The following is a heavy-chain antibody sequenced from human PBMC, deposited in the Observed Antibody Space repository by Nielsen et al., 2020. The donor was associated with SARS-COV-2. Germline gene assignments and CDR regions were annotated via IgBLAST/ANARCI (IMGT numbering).Heavy chain of an antibody. V-gene: IGHV1-69*04. J-gene: IGHJ3*02. CDR3: VRDAGFGVFDI. CDR2: IFPMLGLA. CDR1: GDTFSTHG. D-gene: IGHD3-10*01. Sequence: SVKVSCKASGDTFSTHGISWVRQAPGQGLEWMGRIFPMLGLANYAQKLQGRVTITADKSTSTAYVEVSSLRSEDTAVYYCVRDAGFGVFDIWGHGTMVTVSS.